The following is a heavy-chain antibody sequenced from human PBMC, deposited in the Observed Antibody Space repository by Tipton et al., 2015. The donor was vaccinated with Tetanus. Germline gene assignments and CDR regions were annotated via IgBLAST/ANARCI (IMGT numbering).Heavy chain of an antibody. CDR2: ISYDGSNK. Sequence: SLRLSCAASGFTFSSYAMDWVRQAPGKGLEWVAVISYDGSNKYYADSVKGRFTISRDNSKNTLYLQMNSLRAEDTAVYYCARHAGAGATIWGTDYWGQGTLVTVSS. V-gene: IGHV3-30*04. CDR1: GFTFSSYA. D-gene: IGHD3-9*01. J-gene: IGHJ4*02. CDR3: ARHAGAGATIWGTDY.